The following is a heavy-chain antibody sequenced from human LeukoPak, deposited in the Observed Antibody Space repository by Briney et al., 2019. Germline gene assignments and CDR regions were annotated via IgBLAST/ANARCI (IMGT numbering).Heavy chain of an antibody. V-gene: IGHV4-59*01. D-gene: IGHD4-23*01. CDR3: ARGPLGRWVTIDY. J-gene: IGHJ4*02. Sequence: KTSETLSLTCTVSGGSISSYYWSWIRQPPGKGLEWIGYIYYSGSTNYNPSLKSRVTISVDTSKNQFSLKLSSVTAADTAVYYCARGPLGRWVTIDYWGQGALVTVSS. CDR2: IYYSGST. CDR1: GGSISSYY.